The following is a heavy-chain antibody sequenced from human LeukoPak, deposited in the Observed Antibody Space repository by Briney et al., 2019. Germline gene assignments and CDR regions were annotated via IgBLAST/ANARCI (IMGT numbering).Heavy chain of an antibody. CDR1: GGSFSGYY. CDR3: ARGAHCSSGKCSFFDY. D-gene: IGHD2-2*01. V-gene: IGHV4-59*10. J-gene: IGHJ4*02. CDR2: IYTSGST. Sequence: SETLSLTCAVYGGSFSGYYWSWIRQPAGKGLEWIGRIYTSGSTNYKSSLKSRLTTSVDTSKSQLSLNLSSVTAADTAVYYCARGAHCSSGKCSFFDYWGQGTLVTVSS.